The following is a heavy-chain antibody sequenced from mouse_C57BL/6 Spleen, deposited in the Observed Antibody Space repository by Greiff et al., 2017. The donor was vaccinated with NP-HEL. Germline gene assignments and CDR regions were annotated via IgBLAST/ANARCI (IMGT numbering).Heavy chain of an antibody. CDR1: GFTFSSYA. CDR2: ISDGGSYT. V-gene: IGHV5-4*03. D-gene: IGHD1-1*01. CDR3: ARAYGYYYAMDY. J-gene: IGHJ4*01. Sequence: EVKLMESGGGLVKPGGSLKLSCAASGFTFSSYAMSWVRQTPEKRLEWVATISDGGSYTYYPDNVKGRFTISRDNAKNNLYLQMSHLKAEDTAMYYCARAYGYYYAMDYWGQGTSVTVSS.